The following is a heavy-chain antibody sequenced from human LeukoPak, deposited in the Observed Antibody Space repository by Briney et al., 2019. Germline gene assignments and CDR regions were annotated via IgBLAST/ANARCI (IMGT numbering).Heavy chain of an antibody. Sequence: ASVKVSCKSSGYTFTSYDINWVRQATGQGLEWMGWMNPNSGNTGSAQKFQGRMTMTRNTSISTAYMELRSLRYEDTAVYYCTSVNGGYAGHRRVDYWGQGTLVTVSS. CDR3: TSVNGGYAGHRRVDY. V-gene: IGHV1-8*01. CDR1: GYTFTSYD. D-gene: IGHD5-12*01. CDR2: MNPNSGNT. J-gene: IGHJ4*02.